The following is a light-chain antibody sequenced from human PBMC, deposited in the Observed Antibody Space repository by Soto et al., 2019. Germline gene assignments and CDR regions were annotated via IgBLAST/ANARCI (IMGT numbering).Light chain of an antibody. J-gene: IGKJ2*01. CDR3: QQYGTSPPYT. Sequence: EIVLTQSPGTLSLSPGERATLSCRASQSVSSSDLAWYQQKPGQAPRLLIYGASSRDTGIPDRFSGSGSGTDFPLTNSRLEAEDFAVYYCQQYGTSPPYTFGQGTKLEIK. CDR1: QSVSSSD. CDR2: GAS. V-gene: IGKV3-20*01.